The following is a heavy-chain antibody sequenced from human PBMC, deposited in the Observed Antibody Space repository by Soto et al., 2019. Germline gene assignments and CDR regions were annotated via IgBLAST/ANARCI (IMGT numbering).Heavy chain of an antibody. CDR2: IRSKANSYAT. V-gene: IGHV3-73*01. J-gene: IGHJ6*02. Sequence: GGSLRLSCAASGFTFSGSAMHWVRQASGKGLEWVGRIRSKANSYATAYAASVKGRFTISRDDSKNTAYLQMNSLKTEDTAVYYCTRIMSYGALLDYYYGMDVWGQGTTVTVSS. D-gene: IGHD3-16*01. CDR3: TRIMSYGALLDYYYGMDV. CDR1: GFTFSGSA.